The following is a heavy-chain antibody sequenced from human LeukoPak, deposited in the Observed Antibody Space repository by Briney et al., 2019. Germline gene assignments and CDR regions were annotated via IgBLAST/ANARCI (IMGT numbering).Heavy chain of an antibody. CDR3: ARLATVTTYGIDY. D-gene: IGHD4-17*01. Sequence: SETLSLTCTVSGGSISSYYWSWIRQPPGKGLEWVGYIYYSGSTNYSPSLKSRVTISVDTSKNQFSLKLSSVTAADTAVYYCARLATVTTYGIDYWGQGTLVTVSS. CDR1: GGSISSYY. J-gene: IGHJ4*02. V-gene: IGHV4-59*08. CDR2: IYYSGST.